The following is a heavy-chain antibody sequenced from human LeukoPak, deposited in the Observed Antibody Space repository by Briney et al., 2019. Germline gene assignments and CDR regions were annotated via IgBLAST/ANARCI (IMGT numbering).Heavy chain of an antibody. Sequence: PGGSLRLSCAASGFIVSTNYMSWVRQAPGKGLEWVSVLYSGGTTNYADSVKGRFTISRDNSKNTLYLQMNSLRAEDTAVYYCAMDSSWLPLKFDYWGQGTLVTVST. CDR1: GFIVSTNY. CDR3: AMDSSWLPLKFDY. D-gene: IGHD5-24*01. V-gene: IGHV3-66*01. J-gene: IGHJ4*02. CDR2: LYSGGTT.